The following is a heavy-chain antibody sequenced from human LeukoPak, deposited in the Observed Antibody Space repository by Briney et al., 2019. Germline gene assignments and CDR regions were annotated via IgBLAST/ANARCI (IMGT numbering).Heavy chain of an antibody. D-gene: IGHD1-14*01. V-gene: IGHV3-21*01. CDR2: ITSSSSYI. Sequence: GGSLRLSCAASGFTFSSYSMNWVRQAPGKVLEWVSSITSSSSYIYYADSVKGRFTISRDNAKNSLYLQMNSLRAEDTAVYYCARVKVLYMDVWGKGPTVTVSS. CDR1: GFTFSSYS. CDR3: ARVKVLYMDV. J-gene: IGHJ6*03.